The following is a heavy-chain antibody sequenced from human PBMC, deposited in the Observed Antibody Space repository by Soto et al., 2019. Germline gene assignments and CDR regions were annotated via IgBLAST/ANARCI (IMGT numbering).Heavy chain of an antibody. CDR2: ISGGRGGT. CDR1: GFTFRSYV. Sequence: GGSLRLSCAASGFTFRSYVMSWVRQAPGKGLEWVSSISGGRGGTYYADSVKGRFTISRDNSKNTLYLQMNSLRAEDTAVYYCAKGVPGIAVAGTGYFQHWGQGTLVTAPQ. J-gene: IGHJ1*01. V-gene: IGHV3-23*01. CDR3: AKGVPGIAVAGTGYFQH. D-gene: IGHD6-19*01.